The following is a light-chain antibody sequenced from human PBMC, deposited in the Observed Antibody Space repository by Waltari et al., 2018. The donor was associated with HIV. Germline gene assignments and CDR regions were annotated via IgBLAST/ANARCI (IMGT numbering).Light chain of an antibody. J-gene: IGLJ3*02. CDR2: QVY. CDR1: SNDIGAYKY. V-gene: IGLV2-14*01. Sequence: QSALTQPASVSGSPGQSIAISCTGTSNDIGAYKYVSWYQQYPGKAPKLILYQVYNRPSGVSNRFSGSKSGSTASLTISGLQAEDEADYSCSSYTTARTVVFGGGTKVTVL. CDR3: SSYTTARTVV.